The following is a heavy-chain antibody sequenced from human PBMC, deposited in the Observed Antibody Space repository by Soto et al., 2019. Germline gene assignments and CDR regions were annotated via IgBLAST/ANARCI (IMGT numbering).Heavy chain of an antibody. CDR2: ISYDGSNK. CDR3: ARDIDSNYGMDV. V-gene: IGHV3-30-3*01. J-gene: IGHJ6*02. D-gene: IGHD3-16*02. CDR1: GFTFSSYA. Sequence: QVQLVESGGGVVQPGRSLRLSCAASGFTFSSYAMHWVRQAPGKGLEWVAVISYDGSNKYYADSVKGRFTISRDNSKNTLYLQMNSLRAEDTAVYYCARDIDSNYGMDVWGQGTTVTVSS.